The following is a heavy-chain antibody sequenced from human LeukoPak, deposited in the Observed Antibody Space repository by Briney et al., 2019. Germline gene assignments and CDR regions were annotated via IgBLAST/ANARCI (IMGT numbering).Heavy chain of an antibody. Sequence: SVKVSCKASGGTFSSYAISWVRQAPGQGLEWMGGIIPIFGTANCAQKFQGRVTITTDESTSTVYMELSSLRSEDTAVYYCASNKYNYFDYWGQGTLVTVSS. CDR2: IIPIFGTA. CDR3: ASNKYNYFDY. CDR1: GGTFSSYA. J-gene: IGHJ4*02. D-gene: IGHD1-1*01. V-gene: IGHV1-69*05.